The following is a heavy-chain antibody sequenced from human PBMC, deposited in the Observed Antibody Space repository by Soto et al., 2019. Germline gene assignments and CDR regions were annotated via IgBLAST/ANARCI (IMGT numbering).Heavy chain of an antibody. D-gene: IGHD2-15*01. CDR2: IDAGKGNT. CDR1: GYTFTSFV. J-gene: IGHJ4*02. Sequence: QVQLVQSGAEVKKPGASVKVSCKASGYTFTSFVVHWVRQAPGQRLEWMGWIDAGKGNTKYSHKIQGRVIITRDTSASTAYMDLSSLTSEDTAVYYCARDYPYCTGGSCLGYWGQGTLVIVSS. CDR3: ARDYPYCTGGSCLGY. V-gene: IGHV1-3*01.